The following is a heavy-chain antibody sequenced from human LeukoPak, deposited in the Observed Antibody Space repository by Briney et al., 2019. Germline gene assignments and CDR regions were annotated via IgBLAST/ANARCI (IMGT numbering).Heavy chain of an antibody. Sequence: SETLSLTCAVSGGSIGKIDWWSWVRQPPGKGLEWVGEIFHTGTANYNPSLKSRLTISVDTSKNQFSLKLSSVTAADTAVYYCARDLRFLEWGAFGYWGQGTLVTVSS. CDR3: ARDLRFLEWGAFGY. V-gene: IGHV4-4*02. D-gene: IGHD3-3*01. CDR2: IFHTGTA. J-gene: IGHJ4*02. CDR1: GGSIGKIDW.